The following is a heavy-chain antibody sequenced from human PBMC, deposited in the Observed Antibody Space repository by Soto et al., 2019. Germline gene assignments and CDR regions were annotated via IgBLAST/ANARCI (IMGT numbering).Heavy chain of an antibody. V-gene: IGHV4-39*01. CDR3: ARHGPLTNNWNQLNC. CDR2: IYYNGNT. Sequence: QLQLQESGPGLVKPSETLSLTCTVSGGSISSSPYYWAWIRQPPGKGLQWIGNIYYNGNTFYNPSRRSRVTISIATSKSRSPLGLSSVTASDTAVYYCARHGPLTNNWNQLNCWGQGTLVTVSS. D-gene: IGHD1-1*01. J-gene: IGHJ4*02. CDR1: GGSISSSPYY.